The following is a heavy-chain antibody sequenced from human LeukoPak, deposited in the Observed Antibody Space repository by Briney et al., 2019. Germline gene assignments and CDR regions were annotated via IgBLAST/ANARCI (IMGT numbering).Heavy chain of an antibody. V-gene: IGHV3-23*01. J-gene: IGHJ4*02. D-gene: IGHD2-2*01. CDR1: GFTFSSYT. Sequence: GGSLRLSCAASGFTFSSYTMSWVRQAPGKGLEWVSGVSGSGGSTHYADSVKGRFTISRDNSKNTLYLQMNSLRAEDTAAYYCAASLPNIVVVPATKGPFGYWGQGTLVTVSS. CDR2: VSGSGGST. CDR3: AASLPNIVVVPATKGPFGY.